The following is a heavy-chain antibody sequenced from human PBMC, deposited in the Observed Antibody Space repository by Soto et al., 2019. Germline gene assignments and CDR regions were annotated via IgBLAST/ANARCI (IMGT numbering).Heavy chain of an antibody. CDR2: IYYSGST. V-gene: IGHV4-39*01. Sequence: SETLSLTCTVSGGSILSSSYYWAWIRQPPGKGPEWIGSIYYSGSTYYNPSLESRVSMSVDTSKNQFSLKLNSVTAADTAVYFCATSSSTWPPPPTRWFDPWGQGTLVTVS. CDR1: GGSILSSSYY. CDR3: ATSSSTWPPPPTRWFDP. J-gene: IGHJ5*02. D-gene: IGHD6-13*01.